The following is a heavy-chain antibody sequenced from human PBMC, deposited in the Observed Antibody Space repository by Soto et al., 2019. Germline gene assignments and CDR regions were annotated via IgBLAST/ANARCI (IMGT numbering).Heavy chain of an antibody. CDR2: ISGSGDSP. CDR1: GFFFSSYT. CDR3: AKARCTSATCYVPDY. D-gene: IGHD2-8*02. V-gene: IGHV3-23*01. J-gene: IGHJ4*02. Sequence: GGSLRLSCAASGFFFSSYTMSWVRQAPGKGLEWVSVISGSGDSPYHADSVQGRFTVSRDNPKNTLYLQMNSLRAEDTAIYYCAKARCTSATCYVPDYWGQGTLVTVSS.